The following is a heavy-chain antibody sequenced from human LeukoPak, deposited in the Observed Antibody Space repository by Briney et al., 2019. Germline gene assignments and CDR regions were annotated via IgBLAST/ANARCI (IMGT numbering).Heavy chain of an antibody. CDR2: INPIGGST. Sequence: GASVKVSCKAYGYTFTSYYMHWVRQAPGQGLEWMGIINPIGGSTIYAQKFQGRVTMTRDTSTRTVYMELSSRRSEDTAVYYCARALSGYCSGGSCYGIDDYWGQGTLVTVSS. J-gene: IGHJ4*02. V-gene: IGHV1-46*01. CDR1: GYTFTSYY. D-gene: IGHD2-15*01. CDR3: ARALSGYCSGGSCYGIDDY.